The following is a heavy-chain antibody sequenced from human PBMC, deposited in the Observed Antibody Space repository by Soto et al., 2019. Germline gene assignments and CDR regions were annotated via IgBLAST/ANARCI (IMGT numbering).Heavy chain of an antibody. CDR2: ISSSSSTI. V-gene: IGHV3-48*01. CDR1: GFTFSSYS. CDR3: ARDQWSYYYGSGSPALDAFDI. Sequence: GGSLRLSCAASGFTFSSYSMNWVRQAPGKGLEWVSYISSSSSTIYYADSVKGRFTISRDNAKNSLYLQMNSLRAEDTALYYCARDQWSYYYGSGSPALDAFDIWGQGTMVTVSS. D-gene: IGHD3-10*01. J-gene: IGHJ3*02.